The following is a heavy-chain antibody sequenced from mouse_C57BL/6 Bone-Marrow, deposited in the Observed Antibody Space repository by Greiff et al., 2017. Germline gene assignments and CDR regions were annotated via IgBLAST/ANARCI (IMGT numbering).Heavy chain of an antibody. CDR2: IYPGSGST. D-gene: IGHD2-3*01. Sequence: QVQLKQPGAELVKPGASVKMSCKASGYTFTSYWITWVKQRPGQGLEWIGDIYPGSGSTNYNEKFKSKATLTVDTSSSTAYMQLSSLTSEDSAVEYCASEDGGYYLYEAMDYWGQGTSVTVSS. CDR3: ASEDGGYYLYEAMDY. J-gene: IGHJ4*01. CDR1: GYTFTSYW. V-gene: IGHV1-55*01.